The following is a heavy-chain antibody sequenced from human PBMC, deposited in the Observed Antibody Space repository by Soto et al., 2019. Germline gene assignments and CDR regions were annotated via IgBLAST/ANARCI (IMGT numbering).Heavy chain of an antibody. J-gene: IGHJ3*02. CDR1: GYTFTSYY. Sequence: ASVKVSCKASGYTFTSYYIHWVRQAPGQGLEWMGIINPSGGSTSYAQKLQGRVTMTRDTSTSTVYMELRSLRSEDTAVYYCTRAPFYGDYTREDAFDIWGQGTMVTVSS. CDR3: TRAPFYGDYTREDAFDI. CDR2: INPSGGST. V-gene: IGHV1-46*03. D-gene: IGHD4-17*01.